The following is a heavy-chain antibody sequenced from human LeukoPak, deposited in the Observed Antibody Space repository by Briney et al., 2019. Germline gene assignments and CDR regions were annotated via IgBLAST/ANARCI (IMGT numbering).Heavy chain of an antibody. CDR3: ARDHSVWPGNWFDP. J-gene: IGHJ5*02. CDR2: IYHSGST. CDR1: GGSISSGGYS. D-gene: IGHD2-8*01. Sequence: SETLSLTCAVSGGSISSGGYSWSWIRQPPGKGLEWIGYIYHSGSTYYNPSLKSRVTISVDRSKNQFSLKLSSVTAADTAVYYCARDHSVWPGNWFDPWGQGTLVTVSS. V-gene: IGHV4-30-2*01.